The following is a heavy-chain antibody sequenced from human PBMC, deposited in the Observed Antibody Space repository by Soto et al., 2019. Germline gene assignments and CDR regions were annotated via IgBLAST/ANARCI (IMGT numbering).Heavy chain of an antibody. V-gene: IGHV4-59*08. CDR1: GGSISSYY. D-gene: IGHD2-15*01. J-gene: IGHJ3*02. CDR3: ASRGRVYCSGGSCYPNRAGNAFDI. CDR2: IYYSGST. Sequence: SETLSLTCTVSGGSISSYYWSWIRQPPGKGQEWIGYIYYSGSTNYNPSLKSRVTISVDTSKNQFSLKLSSVTAADTAVYYCASRGRVYCSGGSCYPNRAGNAFDIWGQGTMVTVSS.